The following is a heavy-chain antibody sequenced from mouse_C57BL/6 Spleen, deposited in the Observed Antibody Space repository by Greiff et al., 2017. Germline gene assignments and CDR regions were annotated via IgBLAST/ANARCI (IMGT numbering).Heavy chain of an antibody. CDR3: ASAYYSNYLYWYFDV. V-gene: IGHV5-9*01. J-gene: IGHJ1*03. CDR2: ISGGGGNT. Sequence: DVKLQESGGGLVKPGGSLKLSCAASGFTFSSYTMSWVRQTPEKRLEWVATISGGGGNTYYPDSVKGRFTISRDNAKNTLYLQMSSLRSEDTALYYCASAYYSNYLYWYFDVWGTGTTVTVSS. CDR1: GFTFSSYT. D-gene: IGHD2-5*01.